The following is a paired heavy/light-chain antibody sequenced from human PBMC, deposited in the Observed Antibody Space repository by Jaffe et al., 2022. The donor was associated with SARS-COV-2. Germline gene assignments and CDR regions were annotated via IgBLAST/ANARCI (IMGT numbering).Light chain of an antibody. CDR2: DNN. Sequence: QSVLTQPPSVSGAPGQRVTVSCTGSSSNIGAGYNVHWYQQLPGTAPKLLIYDNNNRPSGVPDRFSGSSSGTSASLAISGLQAEDEADYYCQSYDRSLSGWVFGGGTRLTVL. V-gene: IGLV1-40*01. CDR3: QSYDRSLSGWV. J-gene: IGLJ3*02. CDR1: SSNIGAGYN.
Heavy chain of an antibody. CDR2: MWYDGSNE. CDR1: GFAFSTYA. CDR3: AAGGATSDDNFHI. Sequence: QVQLVESGGGVVQPGRSLRLSCEASGFAFSTYAMHWVRQAPGKGLEWVACMWYDGSNERYVGSVRGRFSISRDNSKNTLYLQMNSLRAEDAAVYYCAAGGATSDDNFHIWGQGTMVTVSS. V-gene: IGHV3-33*01. J-gene: IGHJ3*02. D-gene: IGHD2-15*01.